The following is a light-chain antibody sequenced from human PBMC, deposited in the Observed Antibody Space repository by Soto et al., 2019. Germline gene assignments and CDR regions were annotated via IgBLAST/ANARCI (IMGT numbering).Light chain of an antibody. CDR1: QDISNY. Sequence: DIQVTQSPSSLSASVGDRVTITCQASQDISNYLNWYQQKPGKAPKLLIYDASYLESGGPSRFSGSGSGTEFTFTISSLQPEDIGIYYCQQYFSLPPLVFGGGTKVEIK. CDR2: DAS. J-gene: IGKJ4*01. CDR3: QQYFSLPPLV. V-gene: IGKV1-33*01.